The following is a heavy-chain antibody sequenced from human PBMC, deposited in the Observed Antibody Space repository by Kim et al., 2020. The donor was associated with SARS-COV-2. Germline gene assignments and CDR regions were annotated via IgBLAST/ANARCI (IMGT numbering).Heavy chain of an antibody. CDR3: ARGTYSSGWGYFDY. CDR2: VIPIFGTA. J-gene: IGHJ4*02. V-gene: IGHV1-69*13. CDR1: GGTFSSYA. Sequence: SVKVSCKASGGTFSSYAISWVRQAPGQGLEWMGGVIPIFGTANYAHNFQVRVTITADEFTSTGYMELNSLRSEDTAVYYCARGTYSSGWGYFDYWGQGTLVTVSS. D-gene: IGHD6-19*01.